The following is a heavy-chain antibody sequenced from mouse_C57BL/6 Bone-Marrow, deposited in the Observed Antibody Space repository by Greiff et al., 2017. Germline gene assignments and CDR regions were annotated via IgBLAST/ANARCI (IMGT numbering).Heavy chain of an antibody. J-gene: IGHJ2*01. D-gene: IGHD1-1*01. CDR1: GYTFTSYW. CDR2: IDPSDSYT. Sequence: VQLQQSGAELVMPGASVKLSCKASGYTFTSYWMHWVKQRPGQGLEWIGEIDPSDSYTNYNQKFKGKSTLTVDKSSSTAYMQLSSLTSEDSAVYYCAIRGTTVVAEGFDYWGQGTTLTVSS. CDR3: AIRGTTVVAEGFDY. V-gene: IGHV1-69*01.